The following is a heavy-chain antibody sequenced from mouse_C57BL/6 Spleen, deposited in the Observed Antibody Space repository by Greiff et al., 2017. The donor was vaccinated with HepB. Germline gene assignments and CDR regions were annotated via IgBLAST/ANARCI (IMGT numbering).Heavy chain of an antibody. Sequence: QVQLQQPGAELVRPGSSVKLSCKASGYTFTSYWMDWVKQRPGQGLEWIGNIYPSDSETHYNQKFKDKATLTVDKSSSTAYMQLSSLTSEDAAVYYCARSGSGRYFDVWGTGTTVTVSS. V-gene: IGHV1-61*01. D-gene: IGHD3-1*01. J-gene: IGHJ1*03. CDR3: ARSGSGRYFDV. CDR1: GYTFTSYW. CDR2: IYPSDSET.